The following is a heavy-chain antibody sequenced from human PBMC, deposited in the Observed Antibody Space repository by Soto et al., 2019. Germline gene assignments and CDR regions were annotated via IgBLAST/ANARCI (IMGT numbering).Heavy chain of an antibody. CDR3: AKDRLRKRGELLGLFDY. D-gene: IGHD1-26*01. CDR2: ISWNSGSI. Sequence: PGWSLRLSCSASVFTFDDYAMHWCRQAPGKGLEWVSGISWNSGSIGYADSVKGRFTISRDNAKNSLYLQMNSLRAEDTALYYCAKDRLRKRGELLGLFDYWGQGTLVTVSS. V-gene: IGHV3-9*01. J-gene: IGHJ4*02. CDR1: VFTFDDYA.